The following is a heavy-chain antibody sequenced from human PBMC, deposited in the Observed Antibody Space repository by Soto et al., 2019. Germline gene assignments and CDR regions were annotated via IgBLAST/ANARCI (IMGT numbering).Heavy chain of an antibody. CDR3: ARVSDGDWILGRSWFDP. J-gene: IGHJ5*02. CDR2: IYHSGST. D-gene: IGHD4-17*01. V-gene: IGHV4-30-2*01. Sequence: QLQLQESGSGLVKPSQTLSLTCTVSGGSISSGDYSWSWLRQPPGKGLEWIGYIYHSGSTYFNPSLRSRVSISVDRSENHFSLRLSSVTAADTAMYYCARVSDGDWILGRSWFDPWGQGMLVTVSS. CDR1: GGSISSGDYS.